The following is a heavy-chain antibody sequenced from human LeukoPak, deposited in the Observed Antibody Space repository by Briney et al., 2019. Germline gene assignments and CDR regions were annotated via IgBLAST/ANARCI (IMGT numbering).Heavy chain of an antibody. Sequence: ASVKVSCKASGGMFTSYGITWVRQAPGQGLEWMGGIIPILGTSTYTQKFQGRVTITADESTSTAYMELSSLRSEDTAVYYCARAPGYSNSYYFDYWGQGTLVTVSS. J-gene: IGHJ4*02. CDR2: IIPILGTS. V-gene: IGHV1-69*13. CDR3: ARAPGYSNSYYFDY. CDR1: GGMFTSYG. D-gene: IGHD6-6*01.